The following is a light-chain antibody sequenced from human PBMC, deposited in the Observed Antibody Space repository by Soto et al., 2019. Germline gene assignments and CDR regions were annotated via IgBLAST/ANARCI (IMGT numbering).Light chain of an antibody. J-gene: IGKJ4*01. Sequence: EVVMTQSPATLSVSPGERATLSCRASRDIGSTLAWYQQKPGQTPRLLIYDTSTRATGVPARFIGSASGTEFTLTITSLQSEDFAIYYCQHYVTWPLAFGGGTMVENK. V-gene: IGKV3-15*01. CDR2: DTS. CDR1: RDIGST. CDR3: QHYVTWPLA.